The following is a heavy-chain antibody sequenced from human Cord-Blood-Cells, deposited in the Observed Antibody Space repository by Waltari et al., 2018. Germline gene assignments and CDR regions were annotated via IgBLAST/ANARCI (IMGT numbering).Heavy chain of an antibody. CDR1: GGSFSGYY. J-gene: IGHJ4*02. V-gene: IGHV4-34*01. CDR2: INHSGST. D-gene: IGHD7-27*01. Sequence: QVQLQQWGAGLLKPSETLSLTCAVYGGSFSGYYWSWIRQPPGKGLEWIGEINHSGSTNYNPSLKSRVTISVDTSKNQFSLRLSSVTAADTAVYYWARGETGDHRVDYWGQGTLVTVSS. CDR3: ARGETGDHRVDY.